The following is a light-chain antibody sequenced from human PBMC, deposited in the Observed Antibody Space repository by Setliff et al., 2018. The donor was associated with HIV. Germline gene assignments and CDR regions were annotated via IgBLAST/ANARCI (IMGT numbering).Light chain of an antibody. Sequence: QSVLTQPASVSGSPGQSITISCIGTSSDVGGYDFVSWYQQRPGKAPKLIIFDVSERPSGVSHRFSGSKSGNTASLTISGLQTEDEADYFCASYTSSSSYVFGTGTKVTVL. CDR2: DVS. CDR3: ASYTSSSSYV. V-gene: IGLV2-14*03. J-gene: IGLJ1*01. CDR1: SSDVGGYDF.